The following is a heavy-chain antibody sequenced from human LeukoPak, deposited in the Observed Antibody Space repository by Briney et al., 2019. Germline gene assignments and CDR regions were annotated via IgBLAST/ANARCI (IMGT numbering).Heavy chain of an antibody. CDR1: GYTFTSYD. CDR3: ARGRSTGYPYYFEY. Sequence: ASVMVSCKASGYTFTSYDINWVRQATGQGLEWMGWMNPNSGSTGYAQKFQGRVTITRNTSISTAYMELSGLRSEDTAVYYCARGRSTGYPYYFEYWGQGTLVTVSS. CDR2: MNPNSGST. V-gene: IGHV1-8*03. D-gene: IGHD5-12*01. J-gene: IGHJ4*02.